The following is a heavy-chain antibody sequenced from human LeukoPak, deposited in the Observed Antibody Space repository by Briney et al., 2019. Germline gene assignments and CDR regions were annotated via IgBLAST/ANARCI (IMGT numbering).Heavy chain of an antibody. D-gene: IGHD6-13*01. J-gene: IGHJ4*02. CDR2: INPSGGFT. CDR3: ARDLYSSSGFDY. CDR1: GYSFSTHW. V-gene: IGHV1-46*01. Sequence: RASVKVSCKASGYSFSTHWMHWVRQAPGQGLEWMGIINPSGGFTSYAQKLQGRVTVTRDMSTSTVYMELSNLRSEDTAVYYCARDLYSSSGFDYWGQGTLVTVSS.